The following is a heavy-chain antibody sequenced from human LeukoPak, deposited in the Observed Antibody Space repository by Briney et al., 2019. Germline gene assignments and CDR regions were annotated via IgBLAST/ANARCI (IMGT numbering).Heavy chain of an antibody. CDR2: ISGSGGST. J-gene: IGHJ4*02. CDR1: GFTFSSYA. Sequence: PGGSLRLSCAASGFTFSSYAMSWVRQAPGKGLEWVSAISGSGGSTYYADSVKGRFTISRDNSKNTLYLQMNSLRAEDTAVYYCAKDRITMVRGVIFPTVFDYWGQGTLVTVSS. CDR3: AKDRITMVRGVIFPTVFDY. V-gene: IGHV3-23*01. D-gene: IGHD3-10*01.